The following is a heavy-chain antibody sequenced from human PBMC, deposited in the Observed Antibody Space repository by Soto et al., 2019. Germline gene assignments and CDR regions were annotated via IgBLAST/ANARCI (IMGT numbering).Heavy chain of an antibody. Sequence: SDTLSPTCTVSGGSISSRSSYWGWFRHPPGKGLEWIGSIYYSGSTYYNPSLKSRVTISVDTFKNQFSLNLISVTAADTAVYYCARHHGDYADYYSYYGMDVWGQGTTVT. J-gene: IGHJ6*02. CDR2: IYYSGST. D-gene: IGHD4-17*01. CDR3: ARHHGDYADYYSYYGMDV. V-gene: IGHV4-39*01. CDR1: GGSISSRSSY.